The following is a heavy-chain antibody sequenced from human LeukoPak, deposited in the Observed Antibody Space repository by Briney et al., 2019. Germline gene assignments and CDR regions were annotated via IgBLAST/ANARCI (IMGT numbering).Heavy chain of an antibody. V-gene: IGHV3-74*03. CDR3: VREVGAPGSFQH. J-gene: IGHJ1*01. CDR2: INGDGRII. Sequence: GGSLRLSCAASGFTFSSYGMHWVRQAPGKGLVWISRINGDGRIIEHAESVKGRFTISRNNADNTLHLQMNSLRAEDTAVYHCVREVGAPGSFQHWGQGAPVTVSS. D-gene: IGHD1-26*01. CDR1: GFTFSSYG.